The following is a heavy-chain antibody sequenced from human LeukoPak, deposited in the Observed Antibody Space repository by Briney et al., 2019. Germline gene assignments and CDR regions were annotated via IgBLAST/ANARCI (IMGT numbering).Heavy chain of an antibody. D-gene: IGHD1/OR15-1a*01. CDR3: ARYQTGTMFAV. CDR1: GGSFSGYY. V-gene: IGHV4-34*10. Sequence: SETLSLTCAVYGGSFSGYYWSWIRQPPGKGLEWIGTHSHSGSAYYNPSLRSRITMSLDTSENQLSLKLYSVTAADTAIYYCARYQTGTMFAVWGQGTLVTIPS. J-gene: IGHJ4*02. CDR2: HSHSGSA.